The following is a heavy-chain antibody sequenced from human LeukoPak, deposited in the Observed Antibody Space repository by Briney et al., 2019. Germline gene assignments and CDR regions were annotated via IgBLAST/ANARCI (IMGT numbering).Heavy chain of an antibody. J-gene: IGHJ4*02. CDR2: ISPSGSIL. CDR3: ARHVGISF. Sequence: GGPLRLSCAASGFTFPSHGINWLRQAPGKRLEWVSGISPSGSILYYADSVKGRFTISRHNAKNSLFLQMSSLRDDDTSIYYCARHVGISFWGQGTLVTVSS. CDR1: GFTFPSHG. D-gene: IGHD7-27*01. V-gene: IGHV3-21*01.